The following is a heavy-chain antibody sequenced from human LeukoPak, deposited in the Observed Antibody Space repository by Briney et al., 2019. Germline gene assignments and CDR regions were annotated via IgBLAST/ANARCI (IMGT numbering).Heavy chain of an antibody. CDR1: GGTFSSYT. J-gene: IGHJ5*02. Sequence: ASVKVSCKASGGTFSSYTISWVRQAPGQGLEWMGRIISILGIANYAQKFQGRVTITADKSTSTAYMELSSLRSEDTAVYYCARESSRDWFDPWGQGTLVTVSS. CDR2: IISILGIA. V-gene: IGHV1-69*04. CDR3: ARESSRDWFDP. D-gene: IGHD3-10*01.